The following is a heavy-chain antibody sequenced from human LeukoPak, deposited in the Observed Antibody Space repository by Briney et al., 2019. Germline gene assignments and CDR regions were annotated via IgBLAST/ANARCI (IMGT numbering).Heavy chain of an antibody. CDR2: INRDGSST. V-gene: IGHV3-74*01. Sequence: GGSLRLSCAASGIIFSNYWMHWVRQARGKGVVGVSRINRDGSSTSYADSVKGRFTISRDNAKNTLYLQMNSLRAEDTAVYYCARGGGYSYGSFDYWGQGTLVTVSS. D-gene: IGHD5-18*01. J-gene: IGHJ4*02. CDR3: ARGGGYSYGSFDY. CDR1: GIIFSNYW.